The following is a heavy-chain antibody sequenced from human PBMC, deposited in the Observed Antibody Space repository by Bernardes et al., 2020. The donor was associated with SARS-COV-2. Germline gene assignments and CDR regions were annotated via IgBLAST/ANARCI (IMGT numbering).Heavy chain of an antibody. CDR2: IGTAGDT. CDR3: ARGRNYDFWSGYPSPSYYYYGMDV. D-gene: IGHD3-3*01. J-gene: IGHJ6*02. V-gene: IGHV3-13*04. CDR1: GFTFSSYD. Sequence: GGSLRLSCAASGFTFSSYDMHWVRQATGKGLEWVSAIGTAGDTYSPGSVKGRFTISRENAKNSLYLQMNSLRAGDTAVYYCARGRNYDFWSGYPSPSYYYYGMDVWSQGTTVTVSS.